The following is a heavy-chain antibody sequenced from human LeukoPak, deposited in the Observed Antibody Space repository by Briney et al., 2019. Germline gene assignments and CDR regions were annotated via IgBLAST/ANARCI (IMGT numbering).Heavy chain of an antibody. J-gene: IGHJ1*01. V-gene: IGHV4-39*07. CDR1: GGPISSSSYY. CDR2: IYYSGST. CDR3: ARDGPQQ. Sequence: SETLSLTCTVSGGPISSSSYYWGWIRQPPGKGLEWIGSIYYSGSTYYNPSLKSRVTISVDTSKNQFSLKLSSVTAADTAVYYCARDGPQQWGQGTLVTVSS.